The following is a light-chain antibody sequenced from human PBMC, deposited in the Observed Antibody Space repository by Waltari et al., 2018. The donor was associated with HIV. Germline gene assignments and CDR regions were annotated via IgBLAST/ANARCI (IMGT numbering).Light chain of an antibody. CDR2: EVS. CDR1: SSDIGGYKS. J-gene: IGLJ3*02. V-gene: IGLV2-14*01. CDR3: SSFTGTTALV. Sequence: QSALTQPASVSGSPGQSITISCTGTSSDIGGYKSVSWFQQHPAKAPKLIIYEVSNRPSEISNRFSGSKSGNTASLTISELQAEDEADYYCSSFTGTTALVFGGGTKLTVL.